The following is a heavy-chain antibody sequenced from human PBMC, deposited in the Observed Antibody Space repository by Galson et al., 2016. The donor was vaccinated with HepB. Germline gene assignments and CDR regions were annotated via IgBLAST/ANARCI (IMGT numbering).Heavy chain of an antibody. D-gene: IGHD2-8*01. CDR1: GFTFSNHD. CDR3: AGDQPRILYGRRYYYMDV. J-gene: IGHJ6*03. CDR2: INYRGEST. Sequence: SLRLSCAASGFTFSNHDMNWVRQAPGKGLEYISNINYRGESTSYVDSVKGRFTISRDNSRNTLYLQMNSVRAEDTAVYYCAGDQPRILYGRRYYYMDVWGKGTTVTVSS. V-gene: IGHV3-23*01.